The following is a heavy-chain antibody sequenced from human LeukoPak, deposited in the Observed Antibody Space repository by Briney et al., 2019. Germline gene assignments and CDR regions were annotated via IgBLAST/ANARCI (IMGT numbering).Heavy chain of an antibody. CDR3: ARGSGYYDSSGYYNDY. Sequence: PGGSLRLSCEASGFTFSTYGMHWVRQAPGKGLEWVAVIWYDGSNKNYADSVKGRFTISRDNSKNTLYLQMNSLRAEDTAVYYCARGSGYYDSSGYYNDYWGQGTLVTVSS. V-gene: IGHV3-33*01. J-gene: IGHJ4*02. D-gene: IGHD3-22*01. CDR1: GFTFSTYG. CDR2: IWYDGSNK.